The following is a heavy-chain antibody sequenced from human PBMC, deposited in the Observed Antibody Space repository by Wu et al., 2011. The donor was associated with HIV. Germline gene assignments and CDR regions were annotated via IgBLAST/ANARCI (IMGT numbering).Heavy chain of an antibody. J-gene: IGHJ4*02. CDR1: GYTFTGYY. CDR2: INPNSGGT. CDR3: ARPYCSGGNCLGFDY. Sequence: QVQLVQSGAEVKKPGASVKVSCKASGYTFTGYYIHWVRQAPGQGLEWMGWINPNSGGTNYAQKFQGRVTMTRDTSISSVYMELSRLRSDDTAVYYCARPYCSGGNCLGFDYWGQGTLVTVSS. V-gene: IGHV1-2*02. D-gene: IGHD2-15*01.